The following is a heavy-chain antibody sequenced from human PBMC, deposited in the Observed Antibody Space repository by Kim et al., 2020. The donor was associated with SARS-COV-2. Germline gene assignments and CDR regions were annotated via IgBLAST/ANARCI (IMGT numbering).Heavy chain of an antibody. J-gene: IGHJ4*02. CDR2: INHSGST. CDR1: GGSFSGYY. CDR3: ARREAILTGGFDY. Sequence: SETLSLTCAVYGGSFSGYYWSWIRQPPGKGLEWIGEINHSGSTNYNPSLKSRVTISVDTSKNQFSLKLSSVTAADTAVYYCARREAILTGGFDYWGQGTLVTVSS. D-gene: IGHD3-9*01. V-gene: IGHV4-34*01.